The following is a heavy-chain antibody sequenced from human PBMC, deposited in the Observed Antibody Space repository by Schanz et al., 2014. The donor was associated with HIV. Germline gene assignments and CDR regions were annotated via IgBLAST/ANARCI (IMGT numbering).Heavy chain of an antibody. J-gene: IGHJ6*02. Sequence: QVQVVESGGGVVQPGRSLRLSCAASEFIFSSYGIHWVRQAPGKGLEWVAVISNDGSNEYYADSVKGRFTLSRDNSENTVYLQMNSLRAEDTAVYYCAKEWYYGSGSMDYGLDVWGLGTTVTVSS. V-gene: IGHV3-30*18. CDR1: EFIFSSYG. CDR2: ISNDGSNE. CDR3: AKEWYYGSGSMDYGLDV. D-gene: IGHD3-10*01.